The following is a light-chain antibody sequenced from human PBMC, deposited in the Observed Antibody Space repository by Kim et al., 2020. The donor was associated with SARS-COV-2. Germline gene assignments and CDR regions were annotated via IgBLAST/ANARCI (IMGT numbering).Light chain of an antibody. V-gene: IGKV1-27*01. J-gene: IGKJ1*01. CDR1: QGINTY. CDR3: QKYNSAPWT. CDR2: GAS. Sequence: GSVGDRVTITCRASQGINTYLAWYQQKPAKVPKLLIYGASALHSGVPSRFSGSGSGTDFTLTISSLQPEDVATYYCQKYNSAPWTFGQGTKVDIK.